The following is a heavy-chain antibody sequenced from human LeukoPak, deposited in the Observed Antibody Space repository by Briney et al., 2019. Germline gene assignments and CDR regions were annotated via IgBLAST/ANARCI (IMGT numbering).Heavy chain of an antibody. CDR1: GDSVSSNSAA. V-gene: IGHV6-1*01. CDR2: TYYRSKWYT. D-gene: IGHD4-11*01. CDR3: ARDKDCSIDH. Sequence: SQSLSLTCAISGDSVSSNSAAWNWIRQSPSRGLEWLGGTYYRSKWYTNYAVSVTSRITINPDTSKNQFSLQLNSVTPEDTAVYYCARDKDCSIDHWGQGTLVT. J-gene: IGHJ4*02.